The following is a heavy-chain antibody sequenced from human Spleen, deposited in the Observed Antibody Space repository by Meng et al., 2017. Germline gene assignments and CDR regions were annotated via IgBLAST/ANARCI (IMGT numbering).Heavy chain of an antibody. V-gene: IGHV4-59*01. CDR2: IYYSEST. D-gene: IGHD2-8*01. J-gene: IGHJ4*02. Sequence: GSLRLSCTVSGGSISSYYWSWIRQPPGKGLEWIGHIYYSESTNYNPSLKSRVTISVDTYKNQFSLKLRSVTAADTAVYYCSSLGADCGNGVCYIATFDYWGQGTLVTVSS. CDR1: GGSISSYY. CDR3: SSLGADCGNGVCYIATFDY.